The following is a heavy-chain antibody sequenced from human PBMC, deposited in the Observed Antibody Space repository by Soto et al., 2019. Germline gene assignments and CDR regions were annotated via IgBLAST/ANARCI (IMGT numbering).Heavy chain of an antibody. CDR2: ISFDGTNR. Sequence: LRLSCVASGFSFSNTGMHWVRQAPGKGLEWVAVISFDGTNRNYAESVKGRFTVSRDNLKNSLYLQINSLTPEDTAVYYCARDVSPHMNPSWFDPWGQGTLVTVSS. V-gene: IGHV3-30*03. J-gene: IGHJ5*02. CDR1: GFSFSNTG. CDR3: ARDVSPHMNPSWFDP.